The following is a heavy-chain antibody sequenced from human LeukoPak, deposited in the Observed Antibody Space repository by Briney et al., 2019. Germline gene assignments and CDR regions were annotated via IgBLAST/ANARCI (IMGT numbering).Heavy chain of an antibody. Sequence: SETLSLTCTVSGGSTSSYYWGWIRQPPGKGLEWIGYIYYSGSTNYNPSLKSRVTISVDTSKNQFSLKLSSVTAADTAVYYCARGVGSSWLNWFGPWGQGTLVTVSS. CDR2: IYYSGST. CDR1: GGSTSSYY. V-gene: IGHV4-59*01. J-gene: IGHJ5*02. CDR3: ARGVGSSWLNWFGP. D-gene: IGHD6-13*01.